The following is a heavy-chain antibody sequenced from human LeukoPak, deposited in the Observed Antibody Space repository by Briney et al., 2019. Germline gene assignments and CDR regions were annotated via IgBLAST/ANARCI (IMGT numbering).Heavy chain of an antibody. D-gene: IGHD7-27*01. Sequence: GGSLRLSCTASGFTFGDYAMSWVRQAPGKGLERVGFIRSKAYGGTTEYAASVKGRFTISRDDSKSIAYLQMNSLKTEDTAVYYCTPWGYWGQGTLVTVSS. V-gene: IGHV3-49*04. J-gene: IGHJ4*02. CDR2: IRSKAYGGTT. CDR1: GFTFGDYA. CDR3: TPWGY.